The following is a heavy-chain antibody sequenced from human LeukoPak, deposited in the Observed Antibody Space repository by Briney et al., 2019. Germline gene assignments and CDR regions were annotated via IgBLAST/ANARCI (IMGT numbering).Heavy chain of an antibody. V-gene: IGHV1-18*01. CDR3: ARVETYDSSGYYSKRFNY. CDR2: ISAYNGNT. J-gene: IGHJ4*02. Sequence: ASVKVSCKASGYTFTSYGISWVRQAPGQGLEWMGWISAYNGNTNYAQKLQGRVTMTTDTSTSTAYMELRSLRSDDTAVYYCARVETYDSSGYYSKRFNYWGQGTLVTVSS. D-gene: IGHD3-22*01. CDR1: GYTFTSYG.